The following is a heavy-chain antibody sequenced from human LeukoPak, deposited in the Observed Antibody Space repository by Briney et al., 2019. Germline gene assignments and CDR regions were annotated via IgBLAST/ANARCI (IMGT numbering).Heavy chain of an antibody. V-gene: IGHV3-23*01. CDR2: ISSGGNT. D-gene: IGHD6-19*01. Sequence: GGSLRLSCSASGFTFSTYSMRCVRHTPGKGLEWVSGISSGGNTQYTDSVKGRFTVSRDNSKNTLHLQMDSLRAEDTAIYYCTKARRQWLVPLFDSWGQGTVVTVSS. CDR1: GFTFSTYS. CDR3: TKARRQWLVPLFDS. J-gene: IGHJ4*02.